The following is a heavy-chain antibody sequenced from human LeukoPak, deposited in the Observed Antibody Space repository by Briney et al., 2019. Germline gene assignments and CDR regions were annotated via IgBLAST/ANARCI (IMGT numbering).Heavy chain of an antibody. V-gene: IGHV3-7*01. CDR3: ARSTAGPDY. Sequence: GGSLRLSCPASGFTFSNYWMGWVRQAPGKGLEWVANIKPDGSEKYYVDSVKGRFTISKDNTKNSLYLQMNSLRVEDTAMYYCARSTAGPDYWGQGTLVTVSS. CDR2: IKPDGSEK. J-gene: IGHJ4*02. D-gene: IGHD5-18*01. CDR1: GFTFSNYW.